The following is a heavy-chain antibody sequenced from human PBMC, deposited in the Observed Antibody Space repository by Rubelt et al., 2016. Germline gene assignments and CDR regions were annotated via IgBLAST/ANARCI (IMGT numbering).Heavy chain of an antibody. V-gene: IGHV2-70*15. CDR1: GFSLRTSGMC. CDR3: ARISRNGYYFDY. Sequence: QVTLRESGPALVKPTQTLTLTCTFSGFSLRTSGMCVSWIRQPPEKALEWLARIDWDDDKYYSTSLKTRLTISKDTSKNQVVLTMTNMDPVDTATYYCARISRNGYYFDYWGQGTLVTVSS. CDR2: IDWDDDK. D-gene: IGHD1-1*01. J-gene: IGHJ4*02.